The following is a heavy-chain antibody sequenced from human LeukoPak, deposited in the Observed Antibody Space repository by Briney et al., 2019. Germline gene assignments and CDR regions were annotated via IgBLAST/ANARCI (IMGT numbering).Heavy chain of an antibody. V-gene: IGHV3-11*01. J-gene: IGHJ5*02. CDR3: ARVLENIVVVPAAIRYRGWFDP. CDR2: ISSSGSTI. CDR1: GFTFSDYY. D-gene: IGHD2-2*02. Sequence: PGGSLRLSCAASGFTFSDYYMSWIRQAPGKGLEWVSYISSSGSTIYYADSVKGRFTISRDNAKNSLYLQMNSLRAEDTAVYYCARVLENIVVVPAAIRYRGWFDPWGQGTLVTVSS.